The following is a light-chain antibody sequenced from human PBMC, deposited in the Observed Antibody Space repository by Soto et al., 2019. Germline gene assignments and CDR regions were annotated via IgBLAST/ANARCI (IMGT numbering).Light chain of an antibody. J-gene: IGKJ2*01. CDR1: QSVSSSY. CDR3: HQYGSSPYT. V-gene: IGKV3-20*01. Sequence: ESVLTQSPGTLSLSPGERATLSCRASQSVSSSYLAWYQQKPGQATRLLIYGASSRATGNPDRFSGSGSGTVFSLTINRLELEDFAVYSCHQYGSSPYTFGQGTKLEI. CDR2: GAS.